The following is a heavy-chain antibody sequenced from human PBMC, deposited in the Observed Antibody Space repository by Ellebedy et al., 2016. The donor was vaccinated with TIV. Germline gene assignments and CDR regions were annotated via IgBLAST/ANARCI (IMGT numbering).Heavy chain of an antibody. CDR3: AKGQQLVRGGWFDP. Sequence: GGSLRLXXAASGFTFSSYAMSWVRQAPGKGLEWVSAISGSGGSTYYADSVKGRFTISRDNSKNTLYLQMNSLRAEDTAVYYCAKGQQLVRGGWFDPWGQGTLVTVSS. D-gene: IGHD6-13*01. CDR1: GFTFSSYA. CDR2: ISGSGGST. J-gene: IGHJ5*02. V-gene: IGHV3-23*01.